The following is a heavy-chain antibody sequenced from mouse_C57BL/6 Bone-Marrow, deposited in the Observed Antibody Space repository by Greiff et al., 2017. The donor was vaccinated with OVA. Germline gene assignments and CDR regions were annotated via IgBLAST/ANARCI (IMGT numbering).Heavy chain of an antibody. D-gene: IGHD2-1*01. CDR3: ASLYYGNFPYAMDY. Sequence: VQLKESGGGLVKPGGSLKLSCAASGFTFSSYAMSWVRQTPEKRLEWVATISDGGSYTYYPDNVKGRFTISRDNAKNNLYLQMSHLKSEDTAMYYCASLYYGNFPYAMDYWGQGTSVTVSS. J-gene: IGHJ4*01. CDR2: ISDGGSYT. CDR1: GFTFSSYA. V-gene: IGHV5-4*01.